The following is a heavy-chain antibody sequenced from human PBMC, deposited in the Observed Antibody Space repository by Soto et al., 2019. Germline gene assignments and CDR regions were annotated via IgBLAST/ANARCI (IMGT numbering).Heavy chain of an antibody. CDR3: ARVDSGGYYGMDV. CDR1: GGSISSYY. Sequence: LSLTCTVSGGSISSYYWSWIRQPPGKGLEWIGYIYYSGSTNYNPSLKSRVTISVDTSKNQFSLKLSSVTAADTAVYYCARVDSGGYYGMDVWGQGTTVTVSS. J-gene: IGHJ6*02. V-gene: IGHV4-59*01. D-gene: IGHD3-10*01. CDR2: IYYSGST.